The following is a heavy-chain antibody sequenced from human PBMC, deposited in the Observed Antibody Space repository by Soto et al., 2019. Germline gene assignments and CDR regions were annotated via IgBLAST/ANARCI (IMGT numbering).Heavy chain of an antibody. V-gene: IGHV3-23*01. CDR3: ARGWTFDL. CDR1: GFTFSSYA. D-gene: IGHD1-1*01. J-gene: IGHJ4*02. CDR2: INGGGAST. Sequence: EVLLLESGGGLVQPGGSLRLSCAASGFTFSSYAMSWVRQAPGKGLEWVSGINGGGASTYFADSVRGRFTISRDNSKTTLLLQMNSLRAEDTAVYYCARGWTFDLWGQGTLVTVSS.